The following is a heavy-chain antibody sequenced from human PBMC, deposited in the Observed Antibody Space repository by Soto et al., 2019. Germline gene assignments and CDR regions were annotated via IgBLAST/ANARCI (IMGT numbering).Heavy chain of an antibody. CDR3: ARRGTAAKFDY. D-gene: IGHD2-2*01. Sequence: PSETLSLTCTVSGGSITSSTFYWGWIRQPPGKGLEWTGTINYSGSTYSSPSLKSRIIISVDTSKNQFSLRLNSVTAADTAVYYCARRGTAAKFDYWGQGTLVTVSS. V-gene: IGHV4-39*01. CDR1: GGSITSSTFY. J-gene: IGHJ4*02. CDR2: INYSGST.